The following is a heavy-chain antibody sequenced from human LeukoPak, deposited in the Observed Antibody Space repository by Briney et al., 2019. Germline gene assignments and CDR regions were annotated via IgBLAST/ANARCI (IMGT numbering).Heavy chain of an antibody. V-gene: IGHV3-23*01. CDR1: GFTFSNYA. D-gene: IGHD3-10*01. Sequence: GGSLRLSCAASGFTFSNYAMTWVRQAPGKGLEWVSGISGSGSSTYYADSVKGRFTISRDNSKNTLYLQMNSLRAEDTAVYYCAKDRGGADYWGQGTLVTVSS. CDR2: ISGSGSST. J-gene: IGHJ4*02. CDR3: AKDRGGADY.